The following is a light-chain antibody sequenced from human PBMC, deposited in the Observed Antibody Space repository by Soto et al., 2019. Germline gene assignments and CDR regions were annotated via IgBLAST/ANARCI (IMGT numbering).Light chain of an antibody. Sequence: QSVLTQSAPVSGSPGQSITISCAGTSSDVGGYNYVSWYQQHPGKAPKLMIYDVINRPSGVSDRFSGSKSGNSASLTISGLQAQDEADYYCSSYTSSGTYVFGTGTKATVL. V-gene: IGLV2-14*03. CDR3: SSYTSSGTYV. J-gene: IGLJ1*01. CDR1: SSDVGGYNY. CDR2: DVI.